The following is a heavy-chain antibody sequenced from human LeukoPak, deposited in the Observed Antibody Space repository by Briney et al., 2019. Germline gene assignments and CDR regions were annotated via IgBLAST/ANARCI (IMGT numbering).Heavy chain of an antibody. V-gene: IGHV3-23*01. CDR3: AKVATGYSSSWYFGSYFDY. D-gene: IGHD6-13*01. Sequence: GGSLRLSCTASGFIFSNHGMSWVRQAPGKGLEWVSAIGGSGGSTYYADSVKGRFTISRDNSKNTLYLQMKSLRADDTAVYYCAKVATGYSSSWYFGSYFDYWGQGTLVTVSS. J-gene: IGHJ4*02. CDR2: IGGSGGST. CDR1: GFIFSNHG.